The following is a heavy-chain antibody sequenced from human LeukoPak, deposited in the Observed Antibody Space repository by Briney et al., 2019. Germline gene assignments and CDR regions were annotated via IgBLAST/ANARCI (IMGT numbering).Heavy chain of an antibody. CDR2: ISSSSYT. D-gene: IGHD1-26*01. V-gene: IGHV3-11*05. Sequence: GGSLRLSCAASGFTFSDYYMSWIRQAPGKGLEWVSYISSSSYTNYTDSVKGRFTISRDNAKNSLYLQMDSLRVEDTAVYYCARDHGRGQLDYWGQGTLVTVSS. CDR1: GFTFSDYY. CDR3: ARDHGRGQLDY. J-gene: IGHJ4*02.